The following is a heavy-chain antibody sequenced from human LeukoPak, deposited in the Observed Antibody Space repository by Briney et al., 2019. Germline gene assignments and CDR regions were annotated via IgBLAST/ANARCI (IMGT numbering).Heavy chain of an antibody. D-gene: IGHD5-18*01. Sequence: GGSLRLSCAVSGLTFSSSWMDWVRQAPGKGLEWVASINPDGNKKYSADSVKGRFTISRDNAENSLYLQMNSLRVEDTAFYYCARGLAYSRLDYWGQGMLVTVSS. CDR2: INPDGNKK. CDR3: ARGLAYSRLDY. CDR1: GLTFSSSW. V-gene: IGHV3-7*01. J-gene: IGHJ4*02.